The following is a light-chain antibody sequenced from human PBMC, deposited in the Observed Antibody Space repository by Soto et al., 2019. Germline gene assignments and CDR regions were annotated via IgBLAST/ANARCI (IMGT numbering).Light chain of an antibody. J-gene: IGKJ3*01. CDR3: QQYNKWPLT. CDR1: QTISDN. CDR2: GAS. V-gene: IGKV3-15*01. Sequence: EIVMTQSPATLSVSPGERATLSCRASQTISDNLAWYQQKPGQAPGLLIYGASTRATAIPARFSGSGSGTEFTLTISSLQSEDFAIYYCQQYNKWPLTFGPGTKVDIK.